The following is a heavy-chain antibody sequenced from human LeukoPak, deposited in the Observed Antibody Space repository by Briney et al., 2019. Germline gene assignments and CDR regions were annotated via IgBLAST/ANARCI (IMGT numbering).Heavy chain of an antibody. D-gene: IGHD3-22*01. CDR1: GGTFSSYA. V-gene: IGHV1-69*01. Sequence: GSSVKVSCKASGGTFSSYAISWVRQAPGQGLEWMGGIIPIFGIANYAQKFQGRVTITADESTSTAYMELSSLRSEDTAVYYCARSQYYYDSSGYYYFDYWGQGTLVTVSS. CDR2: IIPIFGIA. CDR3: ARSQYYYDSSGYYYFDY. J-gene: IGHJ4*02.